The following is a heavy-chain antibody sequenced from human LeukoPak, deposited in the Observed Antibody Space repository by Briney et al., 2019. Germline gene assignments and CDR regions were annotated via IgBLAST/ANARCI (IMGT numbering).Heavy chain of an antibody. CDR3: ARELGDTAIDY. D-gene: IGHD5-18*01. CDR2: IKQDGSEK. CDR1: GIIFENHW. V-gene: IGHV3-7*01. Sequence: GGSLRLSCAASGIIFENHWMNWVRQAPGKGLEWVANIKQDGSEKYYVDSVKGRFTISRDNAKNSLYLQMNSLRAEDTAVYYCARELGDTAIDYWGQGTLVTVSS. J-gene: IGHJ4*02.